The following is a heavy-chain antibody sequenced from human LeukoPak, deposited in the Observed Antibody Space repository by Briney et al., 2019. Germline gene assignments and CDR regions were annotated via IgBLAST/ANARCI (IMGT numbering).Heavy chain of an antibody. CDR2: IWYDGSNK. CDR3: ARGNYCGAGTSNLFDY. V-gene: IGHV3-33*01. D-gene: IGHD3-10*01. CDR1: GFTFSNYG. J-gene: IGHJ4*02. Sequence: SGGSLRLSCAASGFTFSNYGMHWVRQAPGQGLEWVAVIWYDGSNKYYADSVRGRFTISRDNSKNTLSLQMNSLRAEDTAVYYCARGNYCGAGTSNLFDYWGQGTLVTVSS.